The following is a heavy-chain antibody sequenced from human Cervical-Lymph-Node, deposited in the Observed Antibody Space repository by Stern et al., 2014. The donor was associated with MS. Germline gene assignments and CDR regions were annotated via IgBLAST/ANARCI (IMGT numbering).Heavy chain of an antibody. Sequence: LVESGPEVKKPGTSVKVSCKASGFTFTSSAVQWVRQARGQRLEWIGWIVVGSGNTNYAQKFQERVTITRDMSTSTAYMELSSLRSEDTAVYYCAAPEGYSSGWYLAFDIWGQGTMVTVSS. D-gene: IGHD6-19*01. CDR1: GFTFTSSA. CDR3: AAPEGYSSGWYLAFDI. V-gene: IGHV1-58*01. CDR2: IVVGSGNT. J-gene: IGHJ3*02.